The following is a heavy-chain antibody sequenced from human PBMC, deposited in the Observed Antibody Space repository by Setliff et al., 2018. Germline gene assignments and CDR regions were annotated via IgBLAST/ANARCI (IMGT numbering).Heavy chain of an antibody. CDR3: ARDSYDDNLSYNWFAP. CDR1: GGTFSSKA. J-gene: IGHJ5*02. D-gene: IGHD3-3*01. Sequence: SVKVSCKASGGTFSSKAISWVRQAPGQGLEWMGVFIPSFGTANYAQKFQGRLTINADESTSTAYMELNSLRSEDTAIYYCARDSYDDNLSYNWFAPWGQGTLVTVSS. CDR2: FIPSFGTA. V-gene: IGHV1-69*13.